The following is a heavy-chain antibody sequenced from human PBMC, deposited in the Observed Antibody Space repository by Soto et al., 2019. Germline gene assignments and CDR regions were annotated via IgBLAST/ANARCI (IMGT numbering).Heavy chain of an antibody. D-gene: IGHD6-13*01. Sequence: ASVKVSCKASGYTFTSYGISWVRQAPGQGLEWMGWISAYNGNTNYAQKLQGRVTMTTDTSTSTAYMELSSLRSEDTAVYYCATGYSSSWCYTPFDYWGQGTLVTVSS. V-gene: IGHV1-18*01. CDR3: ATGYSSSWCYTPFDY. J-gene: IGHJ4*02. CDR2: ISAYNGNT. CDR1: GYTFTSYG.